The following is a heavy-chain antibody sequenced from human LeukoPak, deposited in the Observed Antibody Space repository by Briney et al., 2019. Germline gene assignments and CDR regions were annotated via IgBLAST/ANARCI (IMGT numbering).Heavy chain of an antibody. V-gene: IGHV4-34*01. CDR1: GGSFSGYY. CDR3: ARGFPDI. Sequence: KASETLSLTCAVYGGSFSGYYWSWIRQPPGKGLEWIGEINHSGSTNYNPSLKSRVTISVDTSKNQFSLKLSSVTAADTAVYYCARGFPDIWGQGTMVTVSS. CDR2: INHSGST. D-gene: IGHD2/OR15-2a*01. J-gene: IGHJ3*02.